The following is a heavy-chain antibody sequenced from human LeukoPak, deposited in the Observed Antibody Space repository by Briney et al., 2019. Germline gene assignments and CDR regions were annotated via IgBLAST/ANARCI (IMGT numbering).Heavy chain of an antibody. CDR2: VYSSGST. V-gene: IGHV4-61*02. CDR1: GDSISGGTYY. Sequence: SETLSLTCTVSGDSISGGTYYWSWIRQPAGKGLEWIGRVYSSGSTNYNPSLKSRVTISVGTSKNQFSLKLSSVTAADTAVYYCAKVLSGSGSLLEIDYWGQGTLVTVSS. CDR3: AKVLSGSGSLLEIDY. D-gene: IGHD1-26*01. J-gene: IGHJ4*02.